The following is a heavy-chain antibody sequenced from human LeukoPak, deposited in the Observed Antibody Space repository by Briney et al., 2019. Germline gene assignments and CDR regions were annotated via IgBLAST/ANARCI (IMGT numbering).Heavy chain of an antibody. Sequence: ASVKVSCKASGYTFTSYGISWVRQAPGQGLEWMGIINPSGGSTSYAQKFQGRVTMTRDMSTSTVYMELSSLRSEDTAVYYCARVRSYSSGWDAFDIWGQGTMVTVSS. CDR3: ARVRSYSSGWDAFDI. V-gene: IGHV1-46*01. D-gene: IGHD6-19*01. J-gene: IGHJ3*02. CDR1: GYTFTSYG. CDR2: INPSGGST.